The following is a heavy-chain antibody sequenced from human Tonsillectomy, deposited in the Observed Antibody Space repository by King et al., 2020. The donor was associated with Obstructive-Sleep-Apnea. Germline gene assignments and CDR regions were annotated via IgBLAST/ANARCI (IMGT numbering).Heavy chain of an antibody. Sequence: VQLVESGGGVVQPGRSLRLSCAASGFTFSSYGMHWVRQAPGKGLEWVAVRSYDGSNKYYADSVKGRFTISRDNSKNTLYLQMNSLRAEDTAVYYCAKLRGAVRGTAMVMPFSIGYWGQGTLVTVSS. D-gene: IGHD5-18*01. J-gene: IGHJ4*02. CDR3: AKLRGAVRGTAMVMPFSIGY. CDR2: RSYDGSNK. CDR1: GFTFSSYG. V-gene: IGHV3-30*18.